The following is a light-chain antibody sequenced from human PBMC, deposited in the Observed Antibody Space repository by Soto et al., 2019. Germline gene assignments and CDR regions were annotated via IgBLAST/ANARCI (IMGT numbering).Light chain of an antibody. V-gene: IGKV3-15*01. CDR2: GAS. J-gene: IGKJ2*01. CDR1: QSINTN. Sequence: EIGMTQSPATLSVSPGERATLSCTASQSINTNLAWYQQKPGQAPRLLIYGASSRATGLPARFSGSGSGTEFTLTISSLPSEDSAVYYCQQFDDWPPRYTFGQGTKLEIK. CDR3: QQFDDWPPRYT.